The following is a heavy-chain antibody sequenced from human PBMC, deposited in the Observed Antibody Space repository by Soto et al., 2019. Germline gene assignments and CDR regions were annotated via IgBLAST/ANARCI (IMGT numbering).Heavy chain of an antibody. Sequence: QVQVRQWGAGLLKPSETLSLTCAVYGGSFSDNYWSWIHQPPGKGLEWLGEINHSGSTNHNPSLKSRVTILADTSKKQFSLKLSSVTAADTAVYYCARGRGEIQGPWGQGTLVTVSS. CDR1: GGSFSDNY. D-gene: IGHD3-16*01. V-gene: IGHV4-34*01. J-gene: IGHJ5*02. CDR2: INHSGST. CDR3: ARGRGEIQGP.